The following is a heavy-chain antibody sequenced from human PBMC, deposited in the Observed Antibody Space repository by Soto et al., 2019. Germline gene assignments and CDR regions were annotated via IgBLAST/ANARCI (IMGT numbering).Heavy chain of an antibody. V-gene: IGHV5-51*01. J-gene: IGHJ4*02. CDR1: GYSFTSYW. D-gene: IGHD3-3*01. CDR2: IYPGDSDT. Sequence: WESLKISCQCSGYSFTSYWIGWVRQMPGKGLESMGIIYPGDSDTRYSPSFQGQVTISADKSISSAYLQWSSPGASDTAMYYCARGGVSTRTFDYWGQGTPVTVSS. CDR3: ARGGVSTRTFDY.